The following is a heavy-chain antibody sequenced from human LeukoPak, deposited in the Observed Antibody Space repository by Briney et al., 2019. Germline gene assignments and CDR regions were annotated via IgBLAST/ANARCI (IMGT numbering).Heavy chain of an antibody. V-gene: IGHV3-33*06. CDR1: GFTFSSYG. CDR2: IWYDGSIK. Sequence: PGGSLRLSCAASGFTFSSYGMHWVRQAPGKGLEWVAVIWYDGSIKYYADSVKGRFTISRDNSKNTLYLQMNSLRAEDTAVYYCAKDSEYCGGDCYSGAGHWGQGTLVTVSS. D-gene: IGHD2-21*02. CDR3: AKDSEYCGGDCYSGAGH. J-gene: IGHJ4*02.